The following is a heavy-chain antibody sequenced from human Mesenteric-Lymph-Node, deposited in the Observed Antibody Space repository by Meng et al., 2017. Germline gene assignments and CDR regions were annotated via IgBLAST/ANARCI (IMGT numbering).Heavy chain of an antibody. CDR2: IKYDGSFT. Sequence: GGSLRLSCAASGFTFSTSWMHWVRQAPGKGLVWVSRIKYDGSFTTYADSVKGRFTISRDNAKNTLYLHMNSLRAEDTAVYYCARRDWFDSWGQGTRVTVSS. CDR3: ARRDWFDS. V-gene: IGHV3-74*01. CDR1: GFTFSTSW. J-gene: IGHJ5*01.